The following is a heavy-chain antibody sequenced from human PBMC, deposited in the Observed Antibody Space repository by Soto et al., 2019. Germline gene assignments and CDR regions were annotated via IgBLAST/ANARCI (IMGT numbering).Heavy chain of an antibody. CDR2: IYYSGST. Sequence: SETLSLTCTVSGGSISSSSYYWGWIRQPPGKGLEWIGSIYYSGSTYYNPSLKSRVTISVDTSKNQFSLKLSSVTAADTAVYYCARHRPGNTSGDSTDYWGQGTLVTVSS. V-gene: IGHV4-39*01. J-gene: IGHJ4*02. CDR3: ARHRPGNTSGDSTDY. D-gene: IGHD4-17*01. CDR1: GGSISSSSYY.